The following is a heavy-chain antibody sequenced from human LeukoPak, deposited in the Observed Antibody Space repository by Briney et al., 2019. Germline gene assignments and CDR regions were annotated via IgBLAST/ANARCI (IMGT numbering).Heavy chain of an antibody. J-gene: IGHJ4*02. CDR1: GFTFSSYG. CDR2: ISYDGSNK. CDR3: AKAGEVPAAIPDY. Sequence: PGGSLRLSCAASGFTFSSYGMHWVRQAPGKGLEWVAVISYDGSNKYYADSVKGRFTISRDSSKNTLYLQMNSLRAEDTAVYYCAKAGEVPAAIPDYWGQGTLVTVSS. D-gene: IGHD2-2*01. V-gene: IGHV3-30*18.